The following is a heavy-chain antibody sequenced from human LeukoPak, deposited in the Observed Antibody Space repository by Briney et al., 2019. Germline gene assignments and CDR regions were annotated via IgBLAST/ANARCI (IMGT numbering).Heavy chain of an antibody. CDR3: ARDVNSGYYTLKASDAFDI. J-gene: IGHJ3*02. CDR1: GYTFTGYY. D-gene: IGHD3-22*01. Sequence: ASVKVSCKASGYTFTGYYMHWVRQAPGQGLEWMGWINPNSGGTNYAQKFQGRVTMTRDRSISTAYMELSRLRSEDTAVYYCARDVNSGYYTLKASDAFDIWGQGTMVTVSS. CDR2: INPNSGGT. V-gene: IGHV1-2*02.